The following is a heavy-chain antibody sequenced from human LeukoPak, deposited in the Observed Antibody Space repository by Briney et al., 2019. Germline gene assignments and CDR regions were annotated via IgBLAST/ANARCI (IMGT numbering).Heavy chain of an antibody. J-gene: IGHJ4*02. CDR2: IKYDGSEK. D-gene: IGHD6-13*01. V-gene: IGHV3-7*01. CDR3: ARDIEAAGLFFDY. Sequence: GGSLGLSCAASGFTLSSYWMSWVRQAPGKGLEWVANIKYDGSEKDYVDPVKGRFTISRDNAKNSLYLQMNSLRAEDTAVYYCARDIEAAGLFFDYWGQGTLVTVSS. CDR1: GFTLSSYW.